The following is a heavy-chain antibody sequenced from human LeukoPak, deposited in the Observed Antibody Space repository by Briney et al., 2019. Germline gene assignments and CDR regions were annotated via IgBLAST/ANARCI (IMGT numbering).Heavy chain of an antibody. V-gene: IGHV3-72*01. D-gene: IGHD6-19*01. CDR1: GFTLRDHP. CDR3: VRAHSSGRAFDY. Sequence: PGGSLRLSCGVSGFTLRDHPMHWVRQSPGKGLVWVGRIRNKVHRYSTEYAAPVKGRYSVSQDHSKTSLELQVNRVQTEDTAVYYCVRAHSSGRAFDYWGQGTLVTVSS. CDR2: IRNKVHRYST. J-gene: IGHJ4*02.